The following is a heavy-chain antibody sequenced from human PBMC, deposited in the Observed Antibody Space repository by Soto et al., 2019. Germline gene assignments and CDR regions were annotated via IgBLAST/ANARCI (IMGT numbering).Heavy chain of an antibody. Sequence: QLQLQESGSGLVRPSQTLSLTCAVSGGSISSGGYSWNWIRQPPGKGLDWIGYIYHSGITLYNPALKSRVPISVDKSKNQFSLKLSSVTAADTAVYYCARDQLEGNWFDPWGQGKLVTVSS. CDR3: ARDQLEGNWFDP. V-gene: IGHV4-30-2*01. D-gene: IGHD1-1*01. CDR2: IYHSGIT. J-gene: IGHJ5*02. CDR1: GGSISSGGYS.